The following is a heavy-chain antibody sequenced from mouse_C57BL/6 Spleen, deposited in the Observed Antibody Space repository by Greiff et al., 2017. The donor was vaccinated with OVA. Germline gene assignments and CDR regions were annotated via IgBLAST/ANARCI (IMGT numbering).Heavy chain of an antibody. V-gene: IGHV1-9*01. CDR1: GYTFTGYW. Sequence: QVQLQQSGAELMKPGASVKLSCKATGYTFTGYWIEWVKQRPGHGLEWIGEILPGSGCTNYNEKFKGKATFTADTSSNTAYMQRSSLTTEDSAIYYCARGGSPPYYAMDYWGQGTSVTVSS. CDR2: ILPGSGCT. CDR3: ARGGSPPYYAMDY. J-gene: IGHJ4*01. D-gene: IGHD1-1*01.